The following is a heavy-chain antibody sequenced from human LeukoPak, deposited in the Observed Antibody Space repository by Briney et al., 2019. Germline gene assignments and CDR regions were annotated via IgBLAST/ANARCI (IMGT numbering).Heavy chain of an antibody. Sequence: GGSLRLSCAASGFTFESFGMNWVRQAPGKGLEWVSGISYSGRSTYYTDSVKGRFTISRDNSENTLYLQMNSLRGDDTVVYYCAKDLDGSGMYGGLDYWGQGILVTVSS. V-gene: IGHV3-23*01. CDR2: ISYSGRST. J-gene: IGHJ4*02. CDR1: GFTFESFG. CDR3: AKDLDGSGMYGGLDY. D-gene: IGHD6-19*01.